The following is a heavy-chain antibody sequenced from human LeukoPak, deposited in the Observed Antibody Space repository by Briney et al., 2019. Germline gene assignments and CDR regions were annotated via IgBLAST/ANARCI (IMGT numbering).Heavy chain of an antibody. CDR3: AKRDTTGVLKKYYFDY. CDR2: SGSGGST. J-gene: IGHJ4*02. V-gene: IGHV3-23*01. CDR1: GFTFSNCA. D-gene: IGHD7-27*01. Sequence: GGSLRLSCAASGFTFSNCAISWVRQAPGKGMEWVSTSGSGGSTYYAESVKGRFTISRDNSKNTLYLQMNSLRAEDTAVYYCAKRDTTGVLKKYYFDYWGQGTLVTISS.